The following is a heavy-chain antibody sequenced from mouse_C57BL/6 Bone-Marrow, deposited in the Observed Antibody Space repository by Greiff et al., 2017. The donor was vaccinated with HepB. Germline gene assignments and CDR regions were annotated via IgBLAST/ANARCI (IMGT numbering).Heavy chain of an antibody. V-gene: IGHV1-82*01. J-gene: IGHJ3*01. CDR2: IYPGDGDT. Sequence: VQLQESGPELVKPGASVKISCKASGYAFSSSWMNWVKQRPGKGLEWIGRIYPGDGDTNYNGKFKGKATLTADKSSSTAYMQLSSLTSEDSAVYFCARGEYGAWFAYWGQGTLVTVSA. CDR3: ARGEYGAWFAY. D-gene: IGHD2-10*02. CDR1: GYAFSSSW.